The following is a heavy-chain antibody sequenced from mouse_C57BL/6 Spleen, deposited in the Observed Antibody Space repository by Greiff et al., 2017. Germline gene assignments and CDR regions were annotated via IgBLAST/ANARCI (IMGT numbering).Heavy chain of an antibody. CDR3: AREDYYGSSYAMDY. Sequence: QVQLKESGAELVKPGASVKISCKASGYAFRSYWMNWVKQRPGKGLEWIGQIYPGDGDTNYNGKFKGKATLTADKSSSTAYMQLSSLTSEDSAVYCCAREDYYGSSYAMDYWGQGTSVTVSS. CDR1: GYAFRSYW. D-gene: IGHD1-1*01. CDR2: IYPGDGDT. J-gene: IGHJ4*01. V-gene: IGHV1-80*01.